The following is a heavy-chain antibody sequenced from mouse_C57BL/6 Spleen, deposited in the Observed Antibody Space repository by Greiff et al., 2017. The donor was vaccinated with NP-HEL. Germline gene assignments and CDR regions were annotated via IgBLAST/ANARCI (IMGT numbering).Heavy chain of an antibody. V-gene: IGHV5-4*03. CDR3: ARSLITTVVEGYFDV. J-gene: IGHJ1*03. D-gene: IGHD1-1*01. Sequence: DVMLVESGGGLVKPGGSLKLSCAASGFTFSSYAMSWVRQTPEKRLEWVATISDGGSYTYYPDNVKGRSTFSRDNAKNNLYLQMSHLKSEDTAMYYYARSLITTVVEGYFDVWGTGTTVTVSS. CDR2: ISDGGSYT. CDR1: GFTFSSYA.